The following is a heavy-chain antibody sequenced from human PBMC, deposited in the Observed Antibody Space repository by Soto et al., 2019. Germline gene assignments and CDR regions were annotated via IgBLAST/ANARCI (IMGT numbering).Heavy chain of an antibody. J-gene: IGHJ4*02. Sequence: PSETLSLTCTVSGGSISSSSYYWGWIHQPPGKGLEWIGSIYYSGSTYYNPSLKSRVTISVDTSKNQFSLKLSSVTAADTAVYYCARSKEWNDFWSGYSNVYFDYWGQGTLVTVSS. CDR2: IYYSGST. V-gene: IGHV4-39*01. CDR3: ARSKEWNDFWSGYSNVYFDY. CDR1: GGSISSSSYY. D-gene: IGHD3-3*01.